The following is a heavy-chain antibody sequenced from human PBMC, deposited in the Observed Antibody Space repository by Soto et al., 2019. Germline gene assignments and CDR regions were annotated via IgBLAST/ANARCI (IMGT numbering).Heavy chain of an antibody. J-gene: IGHJ4*02. CDR1: GFTFGRYP. V-gene: IGHV3-23*01. D-gene: IGHD2-15*01. Sequence: EVQLLESGGGLVQPGGSLSLSCAASGFTFGRYPMSWVRKARGKGLEWVSAISGSGGSTNYADSVKGRFTISRDNSKNTLYLQMNSLRAEYTAVYYCAKDLGGIVVVVAGLFDYCSQGTLVTVSS. CDR3: AKDLGGIVVVVAGLFDY. CDR2: ISGSGGST.